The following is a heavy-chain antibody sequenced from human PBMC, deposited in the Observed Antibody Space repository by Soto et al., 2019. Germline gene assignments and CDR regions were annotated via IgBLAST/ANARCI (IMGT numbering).Heavy chain of an antibody. V-gene: IGHV3-23*01. CDR1: GFTFSSYA. J-gene: IGHJ6*02. Sequence: EVQLLESGGGLVQPGGSLRLSCAASGFTFSSYAMSWVRQAPGKGLEWVSAISGSGGSTYYADSVKGRFTISRDNSKNTLYLQMNSLRAEDTAVYYCSADLEQWLRHRYYGMDVWGQGTTVTVSS. CDR2: ISGSGGST. CDR3: SADLEQWLRHRYYGMDV. D-gene: IGHD6-19*01.